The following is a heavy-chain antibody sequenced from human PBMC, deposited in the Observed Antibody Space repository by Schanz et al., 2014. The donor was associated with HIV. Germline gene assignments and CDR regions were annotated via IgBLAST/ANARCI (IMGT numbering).Heavy chain of an antibody. Sequence: QVQLVQSGAALRKPGTSVRVSCMVPGDTFKSHGFGWVRQAPGQGPEWMGWISAYNGNTNYAQKLQGRVTMTTDTSTSTAYMDLRSLRSDDTAVYYCARGAAEMATMTPWRYWGQGTLVTVSS. CDR1: GDTFKSHG. J-gene: IGHJ4*02. D-gene: IGHD5-12*01. CDR2: ISAYNGNT. CDR3: ARGAAEMATMTPWRY. V-gene: IGHV1-18*04.